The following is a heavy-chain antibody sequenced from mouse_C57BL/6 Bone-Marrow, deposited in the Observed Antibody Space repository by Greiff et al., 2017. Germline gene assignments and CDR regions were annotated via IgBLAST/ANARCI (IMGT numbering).Heavy chain of an antibody. CDR3: AEDSAVYDCALNYYGPWYFDV. Sequence: QVQLQQSGPELARPWASVKISCQAFYTFSRRVHFAIRDTNYWMQWVKQRPGQGREWIGAIYPGNGDTSYNQKFKGKATLTADNSSSTADMQLRSLAAEDSAVYDCALNYYGPWYFDVWGTGTTVTVAS. CDR1: YTFSRRVH. J-gene: IGHJ1*03. CDR2: GQGREWIG. V-gene: IGHV1-87*01. D-gene: IGHD1-1*01.